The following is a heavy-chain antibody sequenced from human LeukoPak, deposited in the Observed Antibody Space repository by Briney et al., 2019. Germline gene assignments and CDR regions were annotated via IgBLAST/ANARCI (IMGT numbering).Heavy chain of an antibody. J-gene: IGHJ4*02. CDR1: GFTFSSYA. CDR3: AKYVSPYGSGSYRGYYFDY. CDR2: ISGSGGST. V-gene: IGHV3-23*01. D-gene: IGHD3-10*01. Sequence: GGSLRLSCAASGFTFSSYAMSWVRQAPGKGLEWLSAISGSGGSTYYADSVKGRFTISRDNSKNTLYLQMNSLRAEDTAVYYCAKYVSPYGSGSYRGYYFDYWGQRTLVTVSS.